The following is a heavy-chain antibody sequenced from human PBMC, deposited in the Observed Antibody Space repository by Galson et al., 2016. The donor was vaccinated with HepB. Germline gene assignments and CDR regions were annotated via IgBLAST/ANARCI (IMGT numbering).Heavy chain of an antibody. Sequence: TLSLTCTVSGGSISSGGYYWSWIRQHPGKGLEWIGYIYYSGSTSYNPSLKSRVTISVDTSKNQFSLKLNSVTAADTAVHYCATFDYINSRGFDYWGQGALVTVSS. CDR1: GGSISSGGYY. D-gene: IGHD3-10*01. J-gene: IGHJ4*02. CDR2: IYYSGST. V-gene: IGHV4-30-4*08. CDR3: ATFDYINSRGFDY.